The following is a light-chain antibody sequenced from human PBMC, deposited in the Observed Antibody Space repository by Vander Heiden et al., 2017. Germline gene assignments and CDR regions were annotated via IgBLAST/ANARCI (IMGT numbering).Light chain of an antibody. CDR1: SSNIGGNT. CDR3: AAWDDSLNGVV. Sequence: QSVLTHPPSASGTPGQRVTISCPGSSSNIGGNTVTWYQQHPGTAPKLLIYSNSQRPSGVPDRFSGSKSGTSASLAISGLQSEDEADYYCAAWDDSLNGVVFGGGTKLTGL. J-gene: IGLJ2*01. CDR2: SNS. V-gene: IGLV1-44*01.